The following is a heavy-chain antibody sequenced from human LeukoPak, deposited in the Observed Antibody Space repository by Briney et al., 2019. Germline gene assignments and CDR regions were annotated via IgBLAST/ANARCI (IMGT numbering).Heavy chain of an antibody. CDR1: GDSITGFY. D-gene: IGHD1-7*01. J-gene: IGHJ5*02. V-gene: IGHV4-4*09. CDR2: IYINGDT. CDR3: AKTARTFPS. Sequence: SETLSLTCSVSGDSITGFYWSWIRQAPGKGLECIGFIYINGDTSYNPSLKGRATLSLDTSRNQFSLRLTSVTAADTAVYYRAKTARTFPSWGPGILVTVSS.